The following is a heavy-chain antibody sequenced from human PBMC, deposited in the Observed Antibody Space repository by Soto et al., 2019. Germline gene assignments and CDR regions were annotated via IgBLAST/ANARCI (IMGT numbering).Heavy chain of an antibody. V-gene: IGHV1-69*13. J-gene: IGHJ6*02. Sequence: GASVKVSCKASGGTFSSYAISWVPQAPGQGLEWMGGIIPIFGTANYAQKFQGRVTITADESTSTAYMELSSLRSEDTAVYYCAXVLVTMVRGVIAYGMDVWGQGTTVTVSS. CDR1: GGTFSSYA. CDR3: AXVLVTMVRGVIAYGMDV. D-gene: IGHD3-10*01. CDR2: IIPIFGTA.